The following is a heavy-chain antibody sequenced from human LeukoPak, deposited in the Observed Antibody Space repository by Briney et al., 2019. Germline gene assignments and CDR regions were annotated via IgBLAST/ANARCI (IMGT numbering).Heavy chain of an antibody. CDR2: ISSSSSYI. CDR3: ASGTALDIVVVPAAPFDY. V-gene: IGHV3-21*04. Sequence: GGSLRLSCAASGFTFSSYSMNCVRQAPGKGLEWVSSISSSSSYIYYADSVKGRFTISRDNAKNSLYLQMNSLRAEDTAVYYCASGTALDIVVVPAAPFDYWGQGTLVTVSS. D-gene: IGHD2-2*03. CDR1: GFTFSSYS. J-gene: IGHJ4*02.